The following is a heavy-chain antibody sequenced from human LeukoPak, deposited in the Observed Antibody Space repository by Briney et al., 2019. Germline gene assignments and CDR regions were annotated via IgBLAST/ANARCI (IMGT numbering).Heavy chain of an antibody. J-gene: IGHJ4*02. CDR3: ARDSKAVAGTFDY. CDR1: GFTFSDYY. D-gene: IGHD6-19*01. CDR2: ISSSGSTI. V-gene: IGHV3-11*04. Sequence: PGGSLRLSCAASGFTFSDYYMSWIRQAPGKGLLWVSYISSSGSTIYYADSVKGRFTISRDNAKNSLYLQMNSLRAEDTAVYYCARDSKAVAGTFDYWGQGTLVTVSS.